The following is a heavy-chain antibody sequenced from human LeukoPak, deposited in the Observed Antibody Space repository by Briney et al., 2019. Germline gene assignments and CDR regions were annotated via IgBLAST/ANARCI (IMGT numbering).Heavy chain of an antibody. D-gene: IGHD3-9*01. CDR2: MNPNSGNT. CDR3: ARTYYDILTGYYGYDY. J-gene: IGHJ4*02. Sequence: GASVKVSCKASGYTFTSYDINWVRQATGQGLEWMGWMNPNSGNTGYAQKFQGRVTMTRNTSISTAYMELSSLRSEDTAVYYCARTYYDILTGYYGYDYWGQGTLVTVSS. CDR1: GYTFTSYD. V-gene: IGHV1-8*01.